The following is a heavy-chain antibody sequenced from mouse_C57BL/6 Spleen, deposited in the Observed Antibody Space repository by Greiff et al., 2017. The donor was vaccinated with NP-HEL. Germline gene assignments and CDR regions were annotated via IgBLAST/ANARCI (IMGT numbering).Heavy chain of an antibody. CDR3: AREVLRYFDY. V-gene: IGHV5-4*01. D-gene: IGHD1-1*01. Sequence: EVKLMESGGGLVKPGGSLKLSCAASGFTFSSYAMSWVRQTPEKRLEWVATISDVGSYTYYPDNVKGRFTISRDNAKNNLYLQMSHLKSEDTAMYYCAREVLRYFDYWGQGTTLTVSS. CDR1: GFTFSSYA. J-gene: IGHJ2*01. CDR2: ISDVGSYT.